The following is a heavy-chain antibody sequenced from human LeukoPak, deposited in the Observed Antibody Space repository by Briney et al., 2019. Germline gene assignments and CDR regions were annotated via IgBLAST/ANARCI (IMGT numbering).Heavy chain of an antibody. CDR3: ARDSKLRSGGLFDP. V-gene: IGHV3-7*01. CDR2: IKPDGSEG. J-gene: IGHJ5*02. CDR1: GSTFSSYW. D-gene: IGHD2-15*01. Sequence: GGSLRLSCTASGSTFSSYWMSWVRQAPGKGLEWVADIKPDGSEGYYVDSAKGRFTISRDNAKNSLYLQMNSLRAEDTAVYSCARDSKLRSGGLFDPWGQGTLVTVSS.